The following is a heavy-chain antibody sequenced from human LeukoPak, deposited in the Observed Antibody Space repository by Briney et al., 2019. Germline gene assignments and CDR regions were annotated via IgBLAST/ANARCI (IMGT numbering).Heavy chain of an antibody. CDR1: GGTFSSYA. Sequence: SVKVSCKASGGTFSSYAISWVRQAPGQGLEWMGGIIPIFGTANYAQKFRGRVTVTADESTSTAYMELSSLRSEDTAVYYCAREGPVLGDFWSGYSQNWFDPWGQGTLVTVSS. CDR3: AREGPVLGDFWSGYSQNWFDP. CDR2: IIPIFGTA. D-gene: IGHD3-3*01. J-gene: IGHJ5*02. V-gene: IGHV1-69*13.